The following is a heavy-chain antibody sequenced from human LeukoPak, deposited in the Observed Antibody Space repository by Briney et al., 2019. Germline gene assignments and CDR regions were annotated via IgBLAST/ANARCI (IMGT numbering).Heavy chain of an antibody. V-gene: IGHV3-21*01. Sequence: GGSLRLSCAASGFTFSSYSMNWVRQAPGKRLEWVSSISSSSSYIYYADSVKGRFTISRDNAKNSLYLQMNSLRAEDTAVYYCARMDDYGAFDIWGQGTMVTVSS. J-gene: IGHJ3*02. CDR1: GFTFSSYS. D-gene: IGHD4-17*01. CDR2: ISSSSSYI. CDR3: ARMDDYGAFDI.